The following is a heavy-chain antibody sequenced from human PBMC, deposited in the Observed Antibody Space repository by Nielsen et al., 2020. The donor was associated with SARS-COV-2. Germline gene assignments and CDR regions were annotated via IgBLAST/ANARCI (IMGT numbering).Heavy chain of an antibody. D-gene: IGHD3-10*01. V-gene: IGHV3-49*03. CDR2: IRSKAYGGTT. CDR1: GFTFGDYA. J-gene: IGHJ4*02. CDR3: TRVYYYGSGSLDY. Sequence: GGSLRLSCTASGFTFGDYAMSWFRQTPGKGLEWVGFIRSKAYGGTTEYAASVKGRFTISRDDSKSIAYLQMNSLKTEDTAVYYCTRVYYYGSGSLDYWGQGTLVTVSS.